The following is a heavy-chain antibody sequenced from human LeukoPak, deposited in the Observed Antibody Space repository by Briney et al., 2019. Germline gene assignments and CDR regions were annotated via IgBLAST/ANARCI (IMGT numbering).Heavy chain of an antibody. V-gene: IGHV1-18*01. Sequence: ASVKVSCKASGYTFTSYGISWVRQAPGQGLEWMGGISAYNGNTNYAQKLQGRVTMTTDTSTSTAYMELRSLRSDDTAVYYCARGGSGNCSSTSCYYYYYYGMDVWGQGTTVTVSS. CDR2: ISAYNGNT. J-gene: IGHJ6*02. CDR3: ARGGSGNCSSTSCYYYYYYGMDV. CDR1: GYTFTSYG. D-gene: IGHD2-2*01.